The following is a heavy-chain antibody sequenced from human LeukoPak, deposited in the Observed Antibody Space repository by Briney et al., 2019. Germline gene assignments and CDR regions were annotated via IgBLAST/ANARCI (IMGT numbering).Heavy chain of an antibody. CDR1: GFTFSSYA. CDR3: VKSGIVVSGTDY. V-gene: IGHV3-64D*09. D-gene: IGHD6-19*01. Sequence: PGGSLRLSCSASGFTFSSYAMHWVRQAPGKGLEYVSAITSKGGSTYYADSVKGRFTISRDNSKNTLYLQMSSLRAEDTAVYYSVKSGIVVSGTDYWGQGTLVTVSS. CDR2: ITSKGGST. J-gene: IGHJ4*02.